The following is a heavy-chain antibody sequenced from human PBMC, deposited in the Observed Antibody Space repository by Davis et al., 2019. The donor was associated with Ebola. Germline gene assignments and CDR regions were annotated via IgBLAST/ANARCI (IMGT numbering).Heavy chain of an antibody. CDR2: IDAYSGDT. V-gene: IGHV1-18*01. J-gene: IGHJ4*02. Sequence: ASVKVSCKASGYTFTNYGISWVRQAPGQGLEWMGWIDAYSGDTNYAQQFQGRVTMTTDTSTSTAYMELRSLRSDDTAVYYCGRLAYGANYFDYWGQGTLVTVSS. D-gene: IGHD2-21*01. CDR1: GYTFTNYG. CDR3: GRLAYGANYFDY.